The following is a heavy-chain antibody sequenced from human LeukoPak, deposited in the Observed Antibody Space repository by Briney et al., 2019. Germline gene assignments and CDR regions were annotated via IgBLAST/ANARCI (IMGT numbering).Heavy chain of an antibody. J-gene: IGHJ4*02. CDR3: ARGDYYDSSGYYNY. CDR1: GYTFTSYG. Sequence: ASVKVSCKASGYTFTSYGISWVRQAPGQGLEWMGWISAYNGNTNYAQKLQGRVTMTTDTSTSTAYMELRSLRSDDTAVYYCARGDYYDSSGYYNYWGQGTLVTVSS. CDR2: ISAYNGNT. V-gene: IGHV1-18*01. D-gene: IGHD3-22*01.